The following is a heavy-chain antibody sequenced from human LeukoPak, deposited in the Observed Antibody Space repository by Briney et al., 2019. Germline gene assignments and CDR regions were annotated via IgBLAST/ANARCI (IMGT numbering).Heavy chain of an antibody. CDR2: IYSSGST. CDR3: ARDSYGRRFDY. Sequence: PSETLSLTCNVSGGSIRGYYWSWIRQPPGKGLEWIGYIYSSGSTNYSPSLKSRVTVSVDTSKNQFSLKLTSVTAADTAVYYCARDSYGRRFDYWGPGSLVTVSS. V-gene: IGHV4-59*01. J-gene: IGHJ4*01. D-gene: IGHD3-10*01. CDR1: GGSIRGYY.